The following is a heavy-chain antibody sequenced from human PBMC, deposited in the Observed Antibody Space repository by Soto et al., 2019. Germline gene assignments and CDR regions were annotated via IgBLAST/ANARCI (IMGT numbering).Heavy chain of an antibody. CDR2: INPNTGDT. J-gene: IGHJ3*02. CDR3: AREMSTVRGADAFDI. Sequence: QVQLVQSGAEVKKPGASVKVSCKASGYTFTGYYLHWVRQAPGQGLERMGWINPNTGDTNSARRLQGRVTLTRDTSISTAYRELNSLTSDDTAVFYCAREMSTVRGADAFDIWGQGTMVTVSS. D-gene: IGHD2-21*02. CDR1: GYTFTGYY. V-gene: IGHV1-2*02.